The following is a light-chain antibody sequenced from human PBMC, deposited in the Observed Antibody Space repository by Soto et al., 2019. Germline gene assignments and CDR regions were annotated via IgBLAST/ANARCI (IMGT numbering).Light chain of an antibody. V-gene: IGKV1-5*03. CDR1: QTINSW. CDR3: QQYHSYWT. Sequence: DIQMTQSPSTLSASVGERVTISCRASQTINSWLAWFQQKPGKAPKLLIYKASTLESGVPSRFSGSGSGTEFTLTISSLQTDDFSTYYCQQYHSYWTFGQGTKVDIK. J-gene: IGKJ1*01. CDR2: KAS.